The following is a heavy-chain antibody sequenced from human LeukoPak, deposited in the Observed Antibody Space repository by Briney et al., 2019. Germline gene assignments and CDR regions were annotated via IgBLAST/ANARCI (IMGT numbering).Heavy chain of an antibody. CDR3: ARRITIVGAKGSFDI. J-gene: IGHJ3*02. V-gene: IGHV4-59*08. D-gene: IGHD1-26*01. CDR2: IYHSGST. Sequence: SETLSLTCTVSAGSISSYYWSWIRQPPGKGLEWIGYIYHSGSTNYNPSLKSRVTISVDTSKSQFSLKLTSVTAADTAVYYRARRITIVGAKGSFDIWGQGTMVTVSS. CDR1: AGSISSYY.